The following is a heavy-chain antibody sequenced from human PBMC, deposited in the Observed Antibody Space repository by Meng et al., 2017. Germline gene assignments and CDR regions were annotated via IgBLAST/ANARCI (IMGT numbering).Heavy chain of an antibody. Sequence: QVQLVQSGAEVKKPGSSVKVSCKASGGTFSSYTISWVRKAPGQGLEWMGGIIPIFGTANYAQKFQGRVTITADKSTSTAYMELSSLRSEDTAVYYCAREPRDGPKTNWFDPWGQGTLVTVSS. CDR3: AREPRDGPKTNWFDP. D-gene: IGHD5-24*01. CDR1: GGTFSSYT. CDR2: IIPIFGTA. J-gene: IGHJ5*02. V-gene: IGHV1-69*08.